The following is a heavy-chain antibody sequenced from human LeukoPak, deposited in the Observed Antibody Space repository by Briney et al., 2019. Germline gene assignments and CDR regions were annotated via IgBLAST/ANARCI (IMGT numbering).Heavy chain of an antibody. CDR2: INPSGGSA. CDR3: ARGSTVTTGYYYYYMDV. V-gene: IGHV1-46*01. D-gene: IGHD4-17*01. CDR1: GYTFTRYY. Sequence: ASVKVSCKASGYTFTRYYIHWVRQAPGQRLEWMGIINPSGGSASYAQKFRGRVTMTRDMSTSTVYMEVSSLRSEDTAVYYCARGSTVTTGYYYYYMDVWGKGTTVTISS. J-gene: IGHJ6*03.